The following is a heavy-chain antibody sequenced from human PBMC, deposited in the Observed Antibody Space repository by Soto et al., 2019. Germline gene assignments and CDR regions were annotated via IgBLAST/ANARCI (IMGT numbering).Heavy chain of an antibody. Sequence: DSVKVSCKASGYTFTSYYMHWVRQAPGQGLEWMGIINPSGGSTSYAQKFQGRVTMTRDTSTSTVYMELSSLRSEDTAVYYCATQRQVIAAATLHTVTPKPITCWFDLRRQQSMVTVSS. J-gene: IGHJ5*02. CDR1: GYTFTSYY. D-gene: IGHD6-25*01. CDR3: ATQRQVIAAATLHTVTPKPITCWFDL. CDR2: INPSGGST. V-gene: IGHV1-46*01.